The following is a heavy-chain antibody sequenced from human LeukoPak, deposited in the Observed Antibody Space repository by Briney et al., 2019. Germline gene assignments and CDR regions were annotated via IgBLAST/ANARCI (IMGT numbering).Heavy chain of an antibody. Sequence: GASVKVSCKASGYTFTGYGVSWVRQAPGQGLEWMGCISAYNGNTKYAQEFQGRVTMTTDTSTSTAYMELRSLRSDDTAVYYCARGFPPRRNYDSSGYYSYYFDHWGQGTLVTVSS. CDR3: ARGFPPRRNYDSSGYYSYYFDH. V-gene: IGHV1-18*01. D-gene: IGHD3-22*01. J-gene: IGHJ4*02. CDR1: GYTFTGYG. CDR2: ISAYNGNT.